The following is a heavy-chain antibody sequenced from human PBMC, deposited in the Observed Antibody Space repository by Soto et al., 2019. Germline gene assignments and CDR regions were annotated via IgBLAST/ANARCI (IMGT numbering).Heavy chain of an antibody. CDR3: AKAAHYYYYYMDV. CDR2: ISWNSGSI. Sequence: EVQLVESGGGLVQPGRSLRLSCAASGFTFDDYAMHWVRQAPGKGLEWVSGISWNSGSIGYADSVKGRFTISRDNAKNSLYLQMNSLRAEDTALYYCAKAAHYYYYYMDVWGKGTTVTASS. V-gene: IGHV3-9*01. CDR1: GFTFDDYA. J-gene: IGHJ6*03.